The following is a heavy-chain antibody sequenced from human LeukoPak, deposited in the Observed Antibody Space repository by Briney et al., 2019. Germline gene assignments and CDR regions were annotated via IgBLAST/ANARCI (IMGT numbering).Heavy chain of an antibody. D-gene: IGHD4-17*01. CDR3: AKDRGVTTVTTGLDY. Sequence: GGTLRLSCAASGFTFSSFGVHWVRQAPGRGLEWVAVLSYDGSNKYYADSVKGRFTISRDNSKNTLYLQMNSLRAEDTAVYCCAKDRGVTTVTTGLDYWGQGTLVTVSS. V-gene: IGHV3-30*18. CDR1: GFTFSSFG. CDR2: LSYDGSNK. J-gene: IGHJ4*02.